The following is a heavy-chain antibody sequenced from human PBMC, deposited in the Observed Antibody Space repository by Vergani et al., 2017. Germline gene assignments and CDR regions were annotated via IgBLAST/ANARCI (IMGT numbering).Heavy chain of an antibody. Sequence: QVQLVQSGAEVKKPGASVKVSCKASGYTFTSYYMHWVRQAPGQGLEWMGIINPSGGSTSYAQKFQARVTITRDTSRNQVVLTMTNIDPVDTATYYCTHRPDWSVGHCYDDYWGQGTLVTVSS. V-gene: IGHV1-46*01. CDR3: THRPDWSVGHCYDDY. CDR2: INPSGGST. CDR1: GYTFTSYY. D-gene: IGHD2-15*01. J-gene: IGHJ4*02.